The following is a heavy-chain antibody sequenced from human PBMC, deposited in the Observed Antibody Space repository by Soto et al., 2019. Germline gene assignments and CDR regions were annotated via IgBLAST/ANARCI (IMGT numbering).Heavy chain of an antibody. J-gene: IGHJ5*02. V-gene: IGHV4-59*01. CDR1: GGSISSYY. CDR3: ASLNQGIHDSSLFDP. CDR2: IYYSGST. Sequence: PSETLSLTCTVSGGSISSYYWSWIRQPPGKGLEWIGYIYYSGSTNYNPSLKSRVTISVDTSKNQFSLKLSSVTAADTAVYYCASLNQGIHDSSLFDPWGQGTLVTVSS. D-gene: IGHD3-16*01.